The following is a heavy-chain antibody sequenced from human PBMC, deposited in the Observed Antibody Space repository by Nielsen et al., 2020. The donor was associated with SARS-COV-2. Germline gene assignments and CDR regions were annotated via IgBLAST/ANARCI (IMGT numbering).Heavy chain of an antibody. CDR1: GYTFTSYY. CDR3: ARGTGEDY. CDR2: INPSGGST. V-gene: IGHV1-46*01. D-gene: IGHD1-26*01. J-gene: IGHJ4*02. Sequence: ASVKVSCKASGYTFTSYYMHWVRQAPGQGLEWMGIINPSGGSTSCAQKFQGRVTMTTDTSTNTAYMELRSLKSDDTAVYYCARGTGEDYWGQGTLVTVSS.